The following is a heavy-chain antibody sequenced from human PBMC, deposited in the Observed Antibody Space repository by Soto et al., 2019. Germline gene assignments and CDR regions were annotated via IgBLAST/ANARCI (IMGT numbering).Heavy chain of an antibody. V-gene: IGHV4-59*01. CDR1: GGSMNFYY. J-gene: IGHJ5*02. Sequence: QVQLQESGPGLVKPSETLSLTCTVSGGSMNFYYWSWIRQPPGKGLEWIGYIYYSGNTNYNPSLKSRLTMSVDTSKNQFSLRLSSVTAADTAVYYCARHDVNTTSWFWFDPWGQGTLVTVSS. CDR2: IYYSGNT. D-gene: IGHD1-26*01. CDR3: ARHDVNTTSWFWFDP.